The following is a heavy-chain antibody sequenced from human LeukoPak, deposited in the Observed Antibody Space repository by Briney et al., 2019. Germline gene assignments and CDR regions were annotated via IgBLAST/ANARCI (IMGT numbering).Heavy chain of an antibody. CDR3: ARDKGLGDI. CDR1: GFTFSDYS. Sequence: GGSLRLSCAASGFTFSDYSMNWVRQAPGKGLEWISYISSRSSSIFYADSVKGRFTISRDNAKQSLCLQMSNLRDDDTALYYCARDKGLGDIWGQGTMVTVSS. J-gene: IGHJ3*02. V-gene: IGHV3-48*02. CDR2: ISSRSSSI.